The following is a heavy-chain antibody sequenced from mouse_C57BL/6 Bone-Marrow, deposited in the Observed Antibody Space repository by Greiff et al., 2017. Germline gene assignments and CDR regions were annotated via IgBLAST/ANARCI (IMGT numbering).Heavy chain of an antibody. Sequence: EVMLVESGGGLVQPGGSMKLSCAASGFTFSDAWMDWVRQSPEKGLEWVAEIRNKANNHATYYAESVKGRFTISRDDSKSSVYLQMNSLRAEDTGIYYCRRPHYYGSNDWYFDVWGTGTTVTVSS. D-gene: IGHD1-1*01. CDR1: GFTFSDAW. J-gene: IGHJ1*03. CDR3: RRPHYYGSNDWYFDV. V-gene: IGHV6-6*01. CDR2: IRNKANNHAT.